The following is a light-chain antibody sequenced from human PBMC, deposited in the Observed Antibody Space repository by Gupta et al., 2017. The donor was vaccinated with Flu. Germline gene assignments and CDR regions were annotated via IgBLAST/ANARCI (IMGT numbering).Light chain of an antibody. CDR1: QTFNSW. CDR3: QQYDSYPLT. Sequence: PSTPSASVGDRVTMTCRASQTFNSWLAWFQQKPGKAPKLLIHKASTLESGVPSRFSGSGSGTEFTLTINSLQPDDFATYFCQQYDSYPLTFGGGIKVEIK. J-gene: IGKJ4*01. CDR2: KAS. V-gene: IGKV1-5*03.